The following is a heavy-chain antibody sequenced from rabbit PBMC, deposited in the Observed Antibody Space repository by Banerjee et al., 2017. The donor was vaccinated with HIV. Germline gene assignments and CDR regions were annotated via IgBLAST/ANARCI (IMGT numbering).Heavy chain of an antibody. J-gene: IGHJ4*01. D-gene: IGHD6-1*01. CDR1: GIDFSNYYY. CDR3: ARGSYAGYGGYGYGGYYFNL. Sequence: QEQLVESGGGLVTLGGSLKLSCKASGIDFSNYYYMCWVRQAPGKGPEWIACIYTGDGSTDYASWVNGRFTISRSTSLNTVDLKMTSLTAADTATYFCARGSYAGYGGYGYGGYYFNLWGQGTLVTVS. V-gene: IGHV1S43*01. CDR2: IYTGDGST.